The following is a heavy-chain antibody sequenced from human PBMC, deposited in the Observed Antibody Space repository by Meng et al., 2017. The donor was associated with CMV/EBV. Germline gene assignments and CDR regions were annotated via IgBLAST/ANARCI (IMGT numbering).Heavy chain of an antibody. CDR1: GFTFSSYG. CDR3: AKDLRSVLRFLEWNTLNYYSYGMDV. J-gene: IGHJ6*02. CDR2: IRYDGSNK. V-gene: IGHV3-30*02. Sequence: GGSLRLSCAASGFTFSSYGMHWVRQAPGKGLEWVAFIRYDGSNKYYADSVKGRFTISRDNSKNTLYLQMNSLRAEDTAVYYCAKDLRSVLRFLEWNTLNYYSYGMDVWGQGTPVTVSS. D-gene: IGHD3-3*01.